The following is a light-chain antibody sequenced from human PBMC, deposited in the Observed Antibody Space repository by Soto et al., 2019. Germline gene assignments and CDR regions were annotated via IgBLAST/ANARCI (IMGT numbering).Light chain of an antibody. CDR1: NSNIGTYT. Sequence: QSVLTRPPSASGTPGQRVIISCSGSNSNIGTYTVNWYQQLPGTAPKPLIYTDYQRPSGVPDRFSGSRSGTSASLAISGLQSEDEADYYCASWDDSLSGGVFGGGTKVTVL. J-gene: IGLJ3*02. CDR2: TDY. V-gene: IGLV1-44*01. CDR3: ASWDDSLSGGV.